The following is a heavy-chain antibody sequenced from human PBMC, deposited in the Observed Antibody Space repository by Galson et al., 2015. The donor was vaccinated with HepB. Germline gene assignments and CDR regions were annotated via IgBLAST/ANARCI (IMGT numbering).Heavy chain of an antibody. V-gene: IGHV4-30-4*01. J-gene: IGHJ6*02. CDR3: AGSWYPYYYGMDV. CDR1: GGSISSGDYY. D-gene: IGHD2-15*01. Sequence: LSLTCTVSGGSISSGDYYWSWIRQPPGKGLEWIGYIYYSGSTYYNPSLKSRVTISVDTSKNQFSLKLSSVTAADTAVYYCAGSWYPYYYGMDVWGQGTTVTVSS. CDR2: IYYSGST.